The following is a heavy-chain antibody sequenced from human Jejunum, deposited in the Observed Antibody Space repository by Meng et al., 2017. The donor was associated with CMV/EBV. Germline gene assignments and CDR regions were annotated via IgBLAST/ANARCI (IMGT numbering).Heavy chain of an antibody. CDR1: GFTFSSYW. J-gene: IGHJ4*02. CDR2: INSDGSTT. Sequence: AASGFTFSSYWMHWVRQAPGAGLVWVSRINSDGSTTYYADSVKGRFTISRDNAKNTLYLQMNSLRAEDTAVYYCARGHSSGYYYPDWGQGTLVTVSS. V-gene: IGHV3-74*01. CDR3: ARGHSSGYYYPD. D-gene: IGHD3-22*01.